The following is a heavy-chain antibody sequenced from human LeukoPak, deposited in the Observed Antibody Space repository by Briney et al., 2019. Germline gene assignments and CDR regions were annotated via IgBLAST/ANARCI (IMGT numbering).Heavy chain of an antibody. Sequence: GASVKVSCKASGYTFTSYYMHWVRQAPGQGLEWMGWINPNSGGTNYAQKFQGRVTMTRDTSISTAYMELSRLRSDDTAVYYCARGLEAPHYYYYYYMDVWGKGTTVTASS. V-gene: IGHV1-2*02. CDR2: INPNSGGT. D-gene: IGHD1-1*01. CDR1: GYTFTSYY. J-gene: IGHJ6*03. CDR3: ARGLEAPHYYYYYYMDV.